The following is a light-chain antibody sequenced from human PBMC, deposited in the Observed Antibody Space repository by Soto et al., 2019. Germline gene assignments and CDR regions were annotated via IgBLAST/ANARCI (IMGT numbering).Light chain of an antibody. V-gene: IGKV3D-15*01. Sequence: EIVMTQSPATLSVSPGERATLSCRASQSVSSTLAWYQQKPGQAPRLLIYGASTRATGIPARFSGSGSGTDFTLTISSLEPEDFAVYYGQQRTNWPAITFGQGTRLEIK. CDR2: GAS. CDR1: QSVSST. J-gene: IGKJ5*01. CDR3: QQRTNWPAIT.